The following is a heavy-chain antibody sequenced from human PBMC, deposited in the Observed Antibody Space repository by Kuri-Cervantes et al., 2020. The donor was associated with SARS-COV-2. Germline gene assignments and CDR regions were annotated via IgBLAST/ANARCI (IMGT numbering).Heavy chain of an antibody. CDR3: ARKSVRGIWFDP. CDR2: IYYSGST. J-gene: IGHJ5*02. V-gene: IGHV4-59*01. D-gene: IGHD3-10*01. CDR1: GGSISSYY. Sequence: GSLRLSCTVSGGSISSYYWSWIRQPPGKGLERIGYIYYSGSTNYNPSLKSRVTISVDTSKNQFSLKLSSATAADTAVYYCARKSVRGIWFDPWGQGTLVTRYS.